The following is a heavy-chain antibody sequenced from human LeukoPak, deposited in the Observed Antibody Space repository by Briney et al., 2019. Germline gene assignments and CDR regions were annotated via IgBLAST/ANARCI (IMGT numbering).Heavy chain of an antibody. V-gene: IGHV4-59*01. CDR1: GGSISSYY. J-gene: IGHJ5*02. Sequence: SETLSLTCTVSGGSISSYYWSWIRHPPGKGLEWIACISYSGSTKYNPSLRSRVTISVGTSKNQLSLKLSSVTAADTAVYYCAREPGFDSSGYLNWFDPWGQGTLVTVAS. CDR3: AREPGFDSSGYLNWFDP. CDR2: ISYSGST. D-gene: IGHD3-22*01.